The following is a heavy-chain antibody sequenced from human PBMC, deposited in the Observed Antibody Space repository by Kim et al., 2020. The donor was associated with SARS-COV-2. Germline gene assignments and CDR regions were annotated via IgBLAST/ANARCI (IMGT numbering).Heavy chain of an antibody. J-gene: IGHJ4*02. D-gene: IGHD2-21*02. V-gene: IGHV1-8*01. Sequence: QKFQGRVTMTRNTSISTAYMELSSLRSEDTALYYCARGTPCGGDCYIFDYWGQGTLVTVSS. CDR3: ARGTPCGGDCYIFDY.